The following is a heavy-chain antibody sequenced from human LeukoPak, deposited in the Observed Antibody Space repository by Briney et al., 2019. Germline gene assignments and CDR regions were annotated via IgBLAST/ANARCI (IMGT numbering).Heavy chain of an antibody. Sequence: PGGSLRLSCAASEFTFSDYTINWVRQAPGRGLEWVSVISSSSSYTYYADSVKGRFTISRDNAKDSLYLQMNSLRVEDTAVYYCVRERYHGSGAPKYDFWGQGTLVTVFS. CDR1: EFTFSDYT. V-gene: IGHV3-21*06. CDR3: VRERYHGSGAPKYDF. J-gene: IGHJ4*02. CDR2: ISSSSSYT. D-gene: IGHD3-10*01.